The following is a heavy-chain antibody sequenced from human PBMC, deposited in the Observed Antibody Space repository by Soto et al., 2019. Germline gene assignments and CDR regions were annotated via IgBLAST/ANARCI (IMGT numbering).Heavy chain of an antibody. V-gene: IGHV3-74*01. J-gene: IGHJ4*02. CDR1: GFSIRKYW. CDR2: ISGDGTTT. CDR3: AIQDCTNDVCLEAAVTVGGALEY. Sequence: EVQLVESGGGLVQPGEALRLACAASGFSIRKYWMHWVRQAPGKGPVWVSYISGDGTTTDYAGSVKGRFTISRDNAKNTLFLQMDSLRVEDTAIYFCAIQDCTNDVCLEAAVTVGGALEYWGRGAQVTFSS. D-gene: IGHD2-8*01.